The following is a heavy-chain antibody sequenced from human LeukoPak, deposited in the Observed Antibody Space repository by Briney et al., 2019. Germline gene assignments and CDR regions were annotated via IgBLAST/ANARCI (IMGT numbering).Heavy chain of an antibody. J-gene: IGHJ6*02. CDR2: ISAYNGNT. CDR3: ARYCSSTSCYGYYYYYGMDV. D-gene: IGHD2-2*01. Sequence: ASVKVSCKASSYTFTSYGISWVRQAPGQGLEWMGWISAYNGNTNYAQKLQGRVTMTTDTSTSTAYMELRSLRSDDTAVYYCARYCSSTSCYGYYYYYGMDVWGQGTTVTVSS. V-gene: IGHV1-18*01. CDR1: SYTFTSYG.